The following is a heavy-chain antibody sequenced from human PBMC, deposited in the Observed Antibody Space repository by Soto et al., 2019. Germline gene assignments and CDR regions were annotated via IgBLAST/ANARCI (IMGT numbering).Heavy chain of an antibody. Sequence: ASVKVSCKASGYTFTTYDINWVRQATGQGLEWLGCMNPDSGDTGYGWNFQGRVTMTRNTSIGTAYMELNSLRSEDSAMYYCARGRMGAALFSNPRSYYHAFDPGGQGTLVTVSS. J-gene: IGHJ5*02. D-gene: IGHD3-10*01. V-gene: IGHV1-8*01. CDR2: MNPDSGDT. CDR1: GYTFTTYD. CDR3: ARGRMGAALFSNPRSYYHAFDP.